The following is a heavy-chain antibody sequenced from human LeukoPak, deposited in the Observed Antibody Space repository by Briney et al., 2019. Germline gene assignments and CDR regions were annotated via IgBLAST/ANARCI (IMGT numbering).Heavy chain of an antibody. CDR2: ISGSGGST. Sequence: GGSRDLSLPAPGSTFGTYPMTWFGKAPGKGLGWVSAISGSGGSTYYADSVKGRFTISRDNSKNTLYLQMNSLRAEDTAVYYCAKGGLHNPQGFDYWGQGTLVTVSS. V-gene: IGHV3-23*01. J-gene: IGHJ4*02. CDR3: AKGGLHNPQGFDY. CDR1: GSTFGTYP. D-gene: IGHD5-24*01.